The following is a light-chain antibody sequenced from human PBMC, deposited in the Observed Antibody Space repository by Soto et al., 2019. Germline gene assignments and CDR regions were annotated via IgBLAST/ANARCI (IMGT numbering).Light chain of an antibody. J-gene: IGKJ3*01. Sequence: DIQMTQYPSSLSASVGGRVTITCRASQGISNYLAWYQQKPGKVPKLLIYAASALQSGVPSRFSGSGSGTNFTLTISSLQPEDVATYYCQKYNNAPFTFGPGTKVDIK. CDR2: AAS. CDR3: QKYNNAPFT. CDR1: QGISNY. V-gene: IGKV1-27*01.